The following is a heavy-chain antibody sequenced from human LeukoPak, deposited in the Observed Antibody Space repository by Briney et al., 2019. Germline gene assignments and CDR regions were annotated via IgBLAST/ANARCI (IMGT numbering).Heavy chain of an antibody. V-gene: IGHV3-23*01. CDR2: ISGSGGST. CDR3: ANLVVPAALLDYYYYGMDV. J-gene: IGHJ6*02. D-gene: IGHD2-2*01. Sequence: GGSLRLSCAASGFTFSSYAMSWVRQAPGKGLEWVSAISGSGGSTYYADSVKGRFTISRDNSKNTLCLQMNSLRAEDTAVYYCANLVVPAALLDYYYYGMDVWGQGTTVTVSS. CDR1: GFTFSSYA.